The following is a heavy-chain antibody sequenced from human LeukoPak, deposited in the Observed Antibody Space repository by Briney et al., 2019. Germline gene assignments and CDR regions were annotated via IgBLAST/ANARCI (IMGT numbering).Heavy chain of an antibody. V-gene: IGHV4-59*01. CDR2: IYYIGST. CDR3: ARVNTGKVTLDY. J-gene: IGHJ4*02. D-gene: IGHD1-14*01. Sequence: SETLSLTCTVSGDSINKNYWSWIRQSPGKGLEWIGYIYYIGSTNYNPSLASRNTISLDTSKSQFSLTLNSVTAADTAIYFCARVNTGKVTLDYWGQGILVTVSS. CDR1: GDSINKNY.